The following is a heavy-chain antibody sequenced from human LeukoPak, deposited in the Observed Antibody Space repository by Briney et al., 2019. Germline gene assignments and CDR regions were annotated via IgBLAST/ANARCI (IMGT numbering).Heavy chain of an antibody. D-gene: IGHD2-8*01. CDR3: ARELMGGTFDY. CDR2: IKPNGGDT. Sequence: ASVKVSCKASGYAFNGYVIHFVRQAPGQGLEWMGWIKPNGGDTRYAQRFRDRVTVTRDTSISTAYMELTRLTLDDTAVVYCARELMGGTFDYWGQGTQVTVSS. CDR1: GYAFNGYV. J-gene: IGHJ4*02. V-gene: IGHV1-2*02.